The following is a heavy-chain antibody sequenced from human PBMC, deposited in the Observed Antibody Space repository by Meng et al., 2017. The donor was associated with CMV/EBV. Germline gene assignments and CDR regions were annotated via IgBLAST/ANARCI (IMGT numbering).Heavy chain of an antibody. V-gene: IGHV3-7*02. CDR2: IKKDGSEK. J-gene: IGHJ4*02. CDR3: RLGHYSQD. Sequence: LVESGGGLVQPGGSLRLPCAASGLTISNYWMSWVRQAPGKGLEWVANIKKDGSEKYYVDSVKGRFSISRDNADNSLYLQMNNLRAEDTAVYYCRLGHYSQDWGQGTLVTVSS. D-gene: IGHD4-17*01. CDR1: GLTISNYW.